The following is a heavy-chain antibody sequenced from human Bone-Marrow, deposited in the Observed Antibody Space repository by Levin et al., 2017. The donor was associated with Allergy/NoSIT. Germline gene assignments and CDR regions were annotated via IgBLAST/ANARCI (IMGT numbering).Heavy chain of an antibody. CDR2: ISAYNGNT. Sequence: GESLKISCKASGYTFTSYGISWVRQAPGQGLEWMGWISAYNGNTNYAQKLQGRVTMTTDTSTSTAYMELRSLRSDDTAVYYCARERFYDTDYWGQGTLVTVSS. V-gene: IGHV1-18*01. J-gene: IGHJ4*02. D-gene: IGHD3-22*01. CDR3: ARERFYDTDY. CDR1: GYTFTSYG.